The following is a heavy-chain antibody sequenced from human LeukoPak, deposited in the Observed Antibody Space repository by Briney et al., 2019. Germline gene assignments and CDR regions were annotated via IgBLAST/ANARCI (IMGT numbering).Heavy chain of an antibody. V-gene: IGHV5-51*01. CDR3: ARNQMVGATRSPFDY. D-gene: IGHD1-26*01. CDR2: IYPGDSDT. CDR1: GYTFSSYW. Sequence: GESLKISCKGSGYTFSSYWIGWVRQMPGKGLECMGIIYPGDSDTRYSPSFQGQVTISADKSISTAYLQWSSLNASDTAMYYCARNQMVGATRSPFDYWGQGTLVTVSS. J-gene: IGHJ4*02.